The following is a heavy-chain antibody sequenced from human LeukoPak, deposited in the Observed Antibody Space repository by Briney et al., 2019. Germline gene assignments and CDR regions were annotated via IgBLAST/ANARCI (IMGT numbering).Heavy chain of an antibody. J-gene: IGHJ4*02. CDR3: AKDRAASGTFYFDY. D-gene: IGHD6-13*01. CDR2: ISGSDDST. CDR1: GFTFSSYA. Sequence: GGSLRLSCEASGFTFSSYAMSWVRQAPGKGLEWVSAISGSDDSTYYADSVKGRFTISRDNSKYTLYLQMNSLRAEDTAVYYCAKDRAASGTFYFDYWGQGTLVTVSS. V-gene: IGHV3-23*01.